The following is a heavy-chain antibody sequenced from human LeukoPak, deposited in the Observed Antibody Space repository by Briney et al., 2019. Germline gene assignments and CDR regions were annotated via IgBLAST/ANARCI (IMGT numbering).Heavy chain of an antibody. V-gene: IGHV1-2*02. J-gene: IGHJ4*02. D-gene: IGHD3-10*01. Sequence: ASVKVSCKASGYTFTGYYMHWVRQAPGQGLEWMGWINPNSGGTNYAQKFQGRVTMTRNTSISTAYMELSSLRSEDTAVYYCARSLGYYGSGTNYWGQGTLVTVSS. CDR1: GYTFTGYY. CDR3: ARSLGYYGSGTNY. CDR2: INPNSGGT.